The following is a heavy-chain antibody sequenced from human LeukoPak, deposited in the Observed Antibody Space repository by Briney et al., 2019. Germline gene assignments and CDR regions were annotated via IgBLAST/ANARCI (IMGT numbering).Heavy chain of an antibody. J-gene: IGHJ4*02. D-gene: IGHD2-21*01. CDR2: ISSSTHI. CDR3: ARGLCGGDCYDY. V-gene: IGHV3-21*01. CDR1: GFTFSSYA. Sequence: AGGSLRLSCAASGFTFSSYAMSWVRQAPGKGLEWVSSISSSTHIYYADSVRGRFTISRDDAKNSLYLQMNSLRAEDTALYYCARGLCGGDCYDYWGQGTLVTVSS.